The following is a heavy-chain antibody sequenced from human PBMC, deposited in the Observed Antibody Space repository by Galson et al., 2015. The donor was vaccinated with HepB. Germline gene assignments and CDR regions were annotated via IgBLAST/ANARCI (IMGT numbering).Heavy chain of an antibody. CDR3: ARASSNHPNWFDP. D-gene: IGHD2-15*01. Sequence: SLRLSCAASGFTFSSYWMHWVRQAPGKGLVWVSRINTDGSTTNYADSVKGRFTISRDNAKNTLYLQMNSLRAEDTAVYYCARASSNHPNWFDPWGRGTLVTVSS. J-gene: IGHJ5*02. CDR2: INTDGSTT. V-gene: IGHV3-74*01. CDR1: GFTFSSYW.